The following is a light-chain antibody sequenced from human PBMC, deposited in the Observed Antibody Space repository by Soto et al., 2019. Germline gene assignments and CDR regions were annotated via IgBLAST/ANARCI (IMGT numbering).Light chain of an antibody. V-gene: IGLV2-23*02. CDR2: DVT. CDR3: CSYAGSSTSLYV. Sequence: QSVLTQPASMSGSPGQSITISCTGNGSDVGRYNLVSWYQHHPGKAPKLMIYDVTKRPSGVSNRFSGSKSGNTASLTISGLQAEDEADYYCCSYAGSSTSLYVFGAGTKVTVL. J-gene: IGLJ1*01. CDR1: GSDVGRYNL.